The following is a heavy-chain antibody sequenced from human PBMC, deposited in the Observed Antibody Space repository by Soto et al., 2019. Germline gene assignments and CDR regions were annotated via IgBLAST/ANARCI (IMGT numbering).Heavy chain of an antibody. CDR1: GGSFSGYY. V-gene: IGHV4-34*01. Sequence: QVQLQQWGAGLLKPSETLSLTCAVYGGSFSGYYWSWIRQPPGKGLEWIGEINHSGSTNYNPSLKRRVTISVDTSKNQFSLKLSSVTAADTAVYYCARGVFFGVVQATYGMDVWGQGTTVTVSS. D-gene: IGHD3-3*01. CDR3: ARGVFFGVVQATYGMDV. CDR2: INHSGST. J-gene: IGHJ6*02.